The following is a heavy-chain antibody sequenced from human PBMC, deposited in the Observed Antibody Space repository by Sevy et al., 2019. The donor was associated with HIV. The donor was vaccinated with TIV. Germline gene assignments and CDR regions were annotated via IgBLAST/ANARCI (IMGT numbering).Heavy chain of an antibody. J-gene: IGHJ4*02. CDR3: ARWSLSLDY. CDR1: GGTFNSYI. CDR2: ITPILGTT. Sequence: ASVKVSCKASGGTFNSYIVSWVRQAPGQGLEWMGGITPILGTTNYAQKFKGRFTITADESTNTVYMQMNSLKSEDTAVYYCARWSLSLDYWGQGTLVTVSS. D-gene: IGHD1-26*01. V-gene: IGHV1-69*13.